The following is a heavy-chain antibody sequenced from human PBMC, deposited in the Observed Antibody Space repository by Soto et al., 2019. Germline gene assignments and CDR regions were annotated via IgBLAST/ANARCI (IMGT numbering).Heavy chain of an antibody. CDR2: IYYSGST. Sequence: QVQLQESGPGLVKPSQTLSLTCTVSGGSISSSAYYWSWIRQPPGKGLEWIGHIYYSGSTYYNPSLKSRVTISVDTSKNQFSLKLSSVTAPDTAVYYCAREHYYESSGAFDYWGQGTLVTVSS. CDR1: GGSISSSAYY. V-gene: IGHV4-30-4*01. J-gene: IGHJ4*02. D-gene: IGHD3-22*01. CDR3: AREHYYESSGAFDY.